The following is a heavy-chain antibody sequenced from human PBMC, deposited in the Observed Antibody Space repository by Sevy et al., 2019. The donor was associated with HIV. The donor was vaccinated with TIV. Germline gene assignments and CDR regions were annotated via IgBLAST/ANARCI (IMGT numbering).Heavy chain of an antibody. V-gene: IGHV1-46*01. CDR1: GYTFTSYY. J-gene: IGHJ4*02. CDR2: TKPSGGST. Sequence: ASVKVSCKASGYTFTSYYMHWVRQAPGQGLEWMGITKPSGGSTSYAQKFQGRVTMTRDTSTSTVYMELSSPRSEDTDVYYCAREMDTAMVTRDYWGQGTLVTVSS. CDR3: AREMDTAMVTRDY. D-gene: IGHD5-18*01.